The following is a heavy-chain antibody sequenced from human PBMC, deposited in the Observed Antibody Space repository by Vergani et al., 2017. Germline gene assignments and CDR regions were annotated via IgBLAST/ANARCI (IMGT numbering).Heavy chain of an antibody. CDR3: ARGRVEMATPRDYFDY. Sequence: VQLVESGGGVVQPGRSLRLSCAASGFTFSSYGMHWVRQAPGKGLEWVAVIWYDGSKKDYADSVQGRFTISRDNSKNTLYLQMNSLRAEDTAVYYCARGRVEMATPRDYFDYWGQGTLVTVSS. V-gene: IGHV3-33*01. CDR1: GFTFSSYG. J-gene: IGHJ4*02. D-gene: IGHD5-24*01. CDR2: IWYDGSKK.